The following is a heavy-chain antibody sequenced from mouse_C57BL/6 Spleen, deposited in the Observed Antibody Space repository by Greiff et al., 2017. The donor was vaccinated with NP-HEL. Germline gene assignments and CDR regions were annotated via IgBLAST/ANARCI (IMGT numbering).Heavy chain of an antibody. Sequence: QVQLQQPGAELVMPGASVKLSCKASGYTFTSYWMHWVKQRPGQGLEWIGEIDPSDSYTNYNQKFKGKSTLTVDKSSSTAYMQLSSLTSEDSAVYYCARKDYSNYYCDYWGQGTTLTVSS. V-gene: IGHV1-69*01. J-gene: IGHJ2*01. CDR3: ARKDYSNYYCDY. CDR2: IDPSDSYT. D-gene: IGHD2-5*01. CDR1: GYTFTSYW.